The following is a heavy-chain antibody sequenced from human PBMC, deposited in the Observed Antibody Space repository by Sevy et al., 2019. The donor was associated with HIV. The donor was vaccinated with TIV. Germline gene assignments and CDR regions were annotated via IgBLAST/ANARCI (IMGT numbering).Heavy chain of an antibody. J-gene: IGHJ3*02. CDR2: ISSSSSYI. V-gene: IGHV3-21*01. Sequence: GGSLRLSCAASGFTFSSYSMNWVRQAPGKGLEWVSSISSSSSYIYYADPVKGRFTISRDNAKNSLYLQMNSLRAEDTAVYYCARVRGSGYFRAAFDIWGQGTMVTVSS. CDR3: ARVRGSGYFRAAFDI. CDR1: GFTFSSYS. D-gene: IGHD3-22*01.